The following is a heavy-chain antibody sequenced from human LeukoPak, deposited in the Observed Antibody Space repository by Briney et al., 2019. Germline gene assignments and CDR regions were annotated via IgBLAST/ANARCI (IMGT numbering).Heavy chain of an antibody. D-gene: IGHD1-14*01. J-gene: IGHJ6*03. CDR1: GFTFSSYW. CDR2: INSDGSST. V-gene: IGHV3-74*01. Sequence: GESLRLSCAAPGFTFSSYWMHWVRQAPGKVLVWVSRINSDGSSTSYADSVKGRFTISRDKAKNTLYLQMNSLRAEDTAVYYRARDPHSRHHPYYYMDVWGKGTTVTVSS. CDR3: ARDPHSRHHPYYYMDV.